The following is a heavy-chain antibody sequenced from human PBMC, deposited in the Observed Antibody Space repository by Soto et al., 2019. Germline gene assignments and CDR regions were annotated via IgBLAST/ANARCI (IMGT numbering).Heavy chain of an antibody. J-gene: IGHJ4*02. D-gene: IGHD5-18*01. Sequence: QVQLVESGGGVVQPGRSLRLSCAASGFTFSSYGMHWVRQAPGKGLEWVAFISYDGSDKYYADSVKGRFTISRENSKNTLYLQMNSLRAEDTAVYYCAKGYGYFDDWGQGTLVTVSS. V-gene: IGHV3-30*18. CDR2: ISYDGSDK. CDR3: AKGYGYFDD. CDR1: GFTFSSYG.